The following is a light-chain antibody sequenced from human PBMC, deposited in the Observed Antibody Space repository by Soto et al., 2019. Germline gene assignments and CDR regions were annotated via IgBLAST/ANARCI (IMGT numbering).Light chain of an antibody. J-gene: IGKJ2*01. Sequence: EIVMTQSPASLSVSPGDGATLSCRASQTVASNLAWYQQKPGQGPRLLIHGASTRAAGVPARFSGSGSGTDFTLTISSLQSEDFAVYYCQQYHNWPPKYTFGQGTKLQTK. CDR3: QQYHNWPPKYT. CDR1: QTVASN. CDR2: GAS. V-gene: IGKV3-15*01.